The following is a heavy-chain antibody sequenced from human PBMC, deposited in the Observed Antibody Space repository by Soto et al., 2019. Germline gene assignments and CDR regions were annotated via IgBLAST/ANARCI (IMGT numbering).Heavy chain of an antibody. CDR3: ARVLREAAGNWFDP. CDR1: GGSISSYY. Sequence: SETLSLTCTVSGGSISSYYWSWIRQPPGKGLEWIGYIYYSGSTNYNPSLKSRVTISVDTSKNQFSLKLSSVTAADTAVYYCARVLREAAGNWFDPWGQGTLVTVSS. D-gene: IGHD6-13*01. CDR2: IYYSGST. J-gene: IGHJ5*02. V-gene: IGHV4-59*01.